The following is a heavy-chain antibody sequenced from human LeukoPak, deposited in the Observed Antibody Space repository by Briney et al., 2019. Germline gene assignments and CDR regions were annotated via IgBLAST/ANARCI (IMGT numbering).Heavy chain of an antibody. J-gene: IGHJ4*02. Sequence: GRSLRLSCAASGFTFSSYAMHWVRQAPGKGLEWVAVISYDGSNKYYADSVKGRFTISRDNSKNTLYLQMNSLRAEDTAVYYCARGRALDYWGQGTLATVSS. CDR1: GFTFSSYA. V-gene: IGHV3-30*04. CDR2: ISYDGSNK. CDR3: ARGRALDY.